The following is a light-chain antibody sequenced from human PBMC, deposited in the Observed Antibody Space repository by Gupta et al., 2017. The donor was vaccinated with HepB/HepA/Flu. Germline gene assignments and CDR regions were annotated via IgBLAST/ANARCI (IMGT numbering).Light chain of an antibody. J-gene: IGKJ1*01. CDR2: GAS. CDR3: QQYGGAPQR. V-gene: IGKV3-20*01. CDR1: QNINSDF. Sequence: IVLTQSPGILSLSPGERATLSCRASQNINSDFVAWYQQKPGQPPRLLIYGASSRATGISDRFSGSGSGTDFTLTISRLDPEDFAVYFCQQYGGAPQRFGQGTKLDVK.